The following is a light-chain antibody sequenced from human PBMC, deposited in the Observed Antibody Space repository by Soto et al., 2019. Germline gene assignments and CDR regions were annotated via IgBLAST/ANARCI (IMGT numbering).Light chain of an antibody. CDR2: SND. CDR1: ASNIGSNG. V-gene: IGLV1-44*01. J-gene: IGLJ3*02. CDR3: AAWDDILNGWV. Sequence: QSVLTQPPSASRTPGQRVTISCSGRASNIGSNGVNWYQHLPGMAPKLLTHSNDHRPSGVADRCSGSKSGTSASLAISGLQSEDEADYYCAAWDDILNGWVFGGGTQLTVL.